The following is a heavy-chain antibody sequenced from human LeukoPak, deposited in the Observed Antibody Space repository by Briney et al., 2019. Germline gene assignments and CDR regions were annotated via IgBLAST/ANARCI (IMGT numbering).Heavy chain of an antibody. CDR2: ITNSGGGT. Sequence: GGSLRLSCAASGFVFSSLDMGWVRQTPGKGLEWVSAITNSGGGTFYADSVKGRFTISRDNSKNTLFLQMNSLRAEDTAVYFCAKDARRSSGWWFFGHWGQGTLVTVSS. J-gene: IGHJ4*02. CDR3: AKDARRSSGWWFFGH. CDR1: GFVFSSLD. D-gene: IGHD6-19*01. V-gene: IGHV3-23*01.